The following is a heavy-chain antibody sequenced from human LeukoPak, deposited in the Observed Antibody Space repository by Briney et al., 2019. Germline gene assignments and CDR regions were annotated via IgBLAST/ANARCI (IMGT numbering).Heavy chain of an antibody. Sequence: GGSLRLSCAASGFTFSDYYMSWIRQAPGKGLEWVSYISSSGSTIYYADSVKGRFTISRDNAKNSLYLQMNSLRAEDTAVYYCGRVQRIIMVRGVISYYFDYWGQGSLVTVSS. CDR3: GRVQRIIMVRGVISYYFDY. J-gene: IGHJ4*02. D-gene: IGHD3-10*01. CDR1: GFTFSDYY. CDR2: ISSSGSTI. V-gene: IGHV3-11*01.